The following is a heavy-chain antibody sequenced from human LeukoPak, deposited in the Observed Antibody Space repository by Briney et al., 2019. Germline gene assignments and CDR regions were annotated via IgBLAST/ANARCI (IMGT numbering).Heavy chain of an antibody. CDR1: GFSFSTYA. CDR3: AKLPREYCSSTNCPNWFDT. J-gene: IGHJ5*02. Sequence: PGGSLRLSCSASGFSFSTYAMTWVRRAPGKGLEWVSALSASGGTTYYADSVKGRFTTSRDNLKNTLYLQMNSLRAEDTAVYYCAKLPREYCSSTNCPNWFDTWGQGTLVTVSS. CDR2: LSASGGTT. D-gene: IGHD2-2*01. V-gene: IGHV3-23*01.